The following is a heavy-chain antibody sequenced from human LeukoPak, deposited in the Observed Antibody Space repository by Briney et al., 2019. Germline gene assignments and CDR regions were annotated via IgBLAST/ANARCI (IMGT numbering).Heavy chain of an antibody. V-gene: IGHV3-11*04. Sequence: GGSLRLSCAASGFTFSDYYMSWIRQAPGKGLEWVSYISSSGSTIYYADSVKGRFTISRDNAKNSLYLQMNSLRAEDTAVYYCARYPLGRQRLQLFYYYYYYMDVWGKGTTVTVSS. D-gene: IGHD5-24*01. CDR2: ISSSGSTI. J-gene: IGHJ6*03. CDR1: GFTFSDYY. CDR3: ARYPLGRQRLQLFYYYYYYMDV.